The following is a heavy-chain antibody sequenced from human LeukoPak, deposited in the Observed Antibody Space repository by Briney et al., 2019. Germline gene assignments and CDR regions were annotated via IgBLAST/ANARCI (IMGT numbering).Heavy chain of an antibody. CDR2: IKEDGNEK. CDR1: GFTFSSYW. CDR3: ARDKIMGAISGSNFDY. J-gene: IGHJ4*02. Sequence: PGGSLRLSCAASGFTFSSYWMSWVRQAPGKGLEWVANIKEDGNEKYYVDSVKGRFIISSDNGKNSLYLQMDSLRIEDTAVYYCARDKIMGAISGSNFDYWGQGTLGTVSS. V-gene: IGHV3-7*01. D-gene: IGHD1-26*01.